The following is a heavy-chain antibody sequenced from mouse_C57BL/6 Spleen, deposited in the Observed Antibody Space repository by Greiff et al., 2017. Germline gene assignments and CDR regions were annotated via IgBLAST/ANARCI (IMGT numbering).Heavy chain of an antibody. J-gene: IGHJ2*01. V-gene: IGHV1-69*01. CDR2: IDPSDSYT. CDR1: GYTFTSYW. CDR3: AGGLSTGLDY. D-gene: IGHD1-1*01. Sequence: QVQLQQPGAEPVMPGASVKLSCKASGYTFTSYWMHWVKQRPGQGLEWIGEIDPSDSYTNYNQKFKGKSTLTVDKSSSTAYMQLSSLTSEDSAVYYCAGGLSTGLDYWGQGTTLTVSS.